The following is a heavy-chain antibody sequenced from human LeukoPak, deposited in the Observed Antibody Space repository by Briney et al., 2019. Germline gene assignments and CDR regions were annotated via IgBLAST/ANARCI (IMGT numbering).Heavy chain of an antibody. CDR2: IYYSGST. D-gene: IGHD1-1*01. CDR3: ARQNHGQLPTIDY. Sequence: SETLSLTCTVSGGSISSSYYYWGWIRQPPGKGLEWIGSIYYSGSTYYNPSLESRITLSVDTSKSQFSLKLSSATAADTAVYYCARQNHGQLPTIDYWGQGTLVTVSS. V-gene: IGHV4-39*01. CDR1: GGSISSSYYY. J-gene: IGHJ4*02.